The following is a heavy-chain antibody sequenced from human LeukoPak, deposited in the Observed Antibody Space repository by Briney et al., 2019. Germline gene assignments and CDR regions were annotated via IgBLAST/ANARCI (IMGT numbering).Heavy chain of an antibody. CDR3: ARGLMVGGYSYGSLDY. Sequence: GASVKVSCKASGGTFSSYAISWVRQAPGQGLEWMGGIIPIFGTANYAQKFQGRVTITADKSTSTAYMELSSLRSEDTAVYYCARGLMVGGYSYGSLDYWGQGTLVTVSS. J-gene: IGHJ4*02. CDR2: IIPIFGTA. CDR1: GGTFSSYA. V-gene: IGHV1-69*06. D-gene: IGHD5-18*01.